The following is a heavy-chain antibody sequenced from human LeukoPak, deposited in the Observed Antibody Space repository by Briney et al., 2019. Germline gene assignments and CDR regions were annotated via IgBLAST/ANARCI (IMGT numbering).Heavy chain of an antibody. D-gene: IGHD1-26*01. CDR2: ISSGYST. CDR3: AKDFSQEGSHSVDY. V-gene: IGHV3-23*01. CDR1: GFIFEEYG. J-gene: IGHJ4*02. Sequence: PGGSLRLSCAASGFIFEEYGMTWVRQAPGAGLEWVSAISSGYSTYYADSVRGRFIISRDNSKDTLYLQMNSLRAEDTAVYYCAKDFSQEGSHSVDYWGQGTLVTVSS.